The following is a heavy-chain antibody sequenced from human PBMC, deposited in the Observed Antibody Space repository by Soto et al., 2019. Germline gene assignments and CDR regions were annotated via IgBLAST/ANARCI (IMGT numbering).Heavy chain of an antibody. V-gene: IGHV3-7*05. CDR2: INLDGSEK. D-gene: IGHD5-18*01. CDR3: ARDGSTSWYSYDYHGMDV. Sequence: GGSLRLSCAASGFTFRTYCLSWVRQVPGKGLEWVANINLDGSEKNYVDSVKGRFTISRDNARNSLYLQMSSLRAEDTALYYCARDGSTSWYSYDYHGMDVWGQGTTVTVSS. CDR1: GFTFRTYC. J-gene: IGHJ6*02.